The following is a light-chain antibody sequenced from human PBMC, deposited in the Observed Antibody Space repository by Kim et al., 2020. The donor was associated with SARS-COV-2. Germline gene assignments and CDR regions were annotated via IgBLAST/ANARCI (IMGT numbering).Light chain of an antibody. V-gene: IGLV3-1*01. CDR1: KLGDKY. CDR2: QDR. Sequence: SYELTQPPSVSVSPGQTASITCSGDKLGDKYACWYQQKPGQSPVLVIYQDRKRPSGIPERFSGSNSGNTATLTISGTQAMDEADYYCQAWDSSTAHFGTGTKVTVL. J-gene: IGLJ1*01. CDR3: QAWDSSTAH.